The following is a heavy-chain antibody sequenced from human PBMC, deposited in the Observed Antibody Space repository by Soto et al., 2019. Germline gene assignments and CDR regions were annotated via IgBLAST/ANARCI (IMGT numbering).Heavy chain of an antibody. V-gene: IGHV3-23*01. D-gene: IGHD1-1*01. CDR2: ISAGGGGT. CDR3: AKSRSRTTSGLGS. CDR1: GFTFSNYA. J-gene: IGHJ5*02. Sequence: EVHLLESGGGLVQPGGSLRLSCAASGFTFSNYAMTWVRRAPGKGLEWVSAISAGGGGTFYADSVKGRFIISRDSSKNTLYLQMNSLRVEDTAVYYCAKSRSRTTSGLGSWGQGTLVTVSS.